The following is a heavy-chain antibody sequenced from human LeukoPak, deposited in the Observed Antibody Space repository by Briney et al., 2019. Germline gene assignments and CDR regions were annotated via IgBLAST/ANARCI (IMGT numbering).Heavy chain of an antibody. Sequence: ASETLSLTCAVYGGSFSGYYWSWIRQPPGKGLEWIGEINHSGSTNYNPSLKSRVTISVDTSKTQFSLKLSSVTAADTAVYYCARGLTVTTLDDYWGQGTLVTVSS. CDR1: GGSFSGYY. V-gene: IGHV4-34*01. CDR2: INHSGST. CDR3: ARGLTVTTLDDY. J-gene: IGHJ4*02. D-gene: IGHD4-17*01.